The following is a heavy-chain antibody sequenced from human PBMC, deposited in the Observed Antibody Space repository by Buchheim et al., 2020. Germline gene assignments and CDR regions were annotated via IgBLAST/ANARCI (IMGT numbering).Heavy chain of an antibody. V-gene: IGHV3-23*01. CDR1: GFTFSSYA. CDR3: AKDPSRSGYTTSLDY. D-gene: IGHD5-12*01. CDR2: IGGSGGST. J-gene: IGHJ4*02. Sequence: EVQLLESGGGLVQPGGSLRLSCAASGFTFSSYAMSWVRQAPGKGLEWVASIGGSGGSTYCANSVKGRFTISRDNSKNTLSLEMNSLRAEDTAVFYCAKDPSRSGYTTSLDYWGQGTL.